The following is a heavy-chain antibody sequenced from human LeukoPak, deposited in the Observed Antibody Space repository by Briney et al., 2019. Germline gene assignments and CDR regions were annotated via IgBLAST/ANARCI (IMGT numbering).Heavy chain of an antibody. D-gene: IGHD1-26*01. CDR1: GGSFSGYY. CDR3: ARLGGGRELLHLPTKWVGIYYFDY. CDR2: INHSGST. Sequence: SETLSLTCAVYGGSFSGYYWSWIRQPPGKGLEWIGEINHSGSTNYNPSLKSRVTISVDTSKNQFSLKLSSVTAADTAVYYCARLGGGRELLHLPTKWVGIYYFDYWGQGTLVTVSS. J-gene: IGHJ4*02. V-gene: IGHV4-34*01.